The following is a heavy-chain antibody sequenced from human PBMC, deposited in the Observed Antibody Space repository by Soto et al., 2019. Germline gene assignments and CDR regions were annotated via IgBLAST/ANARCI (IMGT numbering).Heavy chain of an antibody. CDR1: GFTFDRYA. J-gene: IGHJ4*02. CDR2: ISPDSATV. V-gene: IGHV3-48*02. D-gene: IGHD3-16*01. Sequence: EVQLVESGGGLVQPGGYLRLSCVASGFTFDRYAMNWVRQAPGKGLERLSWISPDSATVEYSDSVTGRFTMSRDDAKNLLKLQMNSLKDEDTAVYYCARDHRWAFDYWGQGTRVTVTS. CDR3: ARDHRWAFDY.